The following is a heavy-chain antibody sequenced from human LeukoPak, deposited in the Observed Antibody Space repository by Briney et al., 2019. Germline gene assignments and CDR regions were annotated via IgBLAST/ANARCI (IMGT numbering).Heavy chain of an antibody. D-gene: IGHD3-22*01. V-gene: IGHV4-59*01. J-gene: IGHJ5*02. CDR1: GGSISSYY. Sequence: PSETLSLTCSVSGGSISSYYWSWIRQPPGKGLEWIGYIYYSGNTNYNPSLKSRVTISVDTSKNQFSLKLTSVTAADTAVYYCARDQYYDSKGWFDPWGQGTLVTVSS. CDR3: ARDQYYDSKGWFDP. CDR2: IYYSGNT.